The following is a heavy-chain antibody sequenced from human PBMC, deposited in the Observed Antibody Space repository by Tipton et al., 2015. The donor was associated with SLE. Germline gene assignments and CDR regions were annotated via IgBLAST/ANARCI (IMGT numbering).Heavy chain of an antibody. J-gene: IGHJ3*01. CDR1: GFTFSSYS. D-gene: IGHD3-16*02. Sequence: GSLRLSCSPSGFTFSSYSMNWVRQAPGKGLECVSFISNSGSYIYYADSVKGRFTISRDNAKNSLYLQMNSLRAEDTAVYYCARFMITFGGAIGYSSLYAFDLWGQGTMVTVSS. V-gene: IGHV3-21*01. CDR2: ISNSGSYI. CDR3: ARFMITFGGAIGYSSLYAFDL.